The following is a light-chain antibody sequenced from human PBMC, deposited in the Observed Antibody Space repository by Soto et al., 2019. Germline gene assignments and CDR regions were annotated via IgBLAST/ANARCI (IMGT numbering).Light chain of an antibody. CDR3: ATCYDSRNRCTV. Sequence: QSVLAQPPSASGTPGQGVTISCSGSTSNIGSNYVYWYYQLPGTAPKLLIYRNNLRPSGVRHRFSVSNSGTSATLAISGPRSDDEAEYFCATCYDSRNRCTVFGTGTNVTVL. CDR1: TSNIGSNY. CDR2: RNN. J-gene: IGLJ1*01. V-gene: IGLV1-47*01.